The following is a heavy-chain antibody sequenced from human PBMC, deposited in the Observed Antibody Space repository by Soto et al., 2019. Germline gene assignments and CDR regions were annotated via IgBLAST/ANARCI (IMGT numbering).Heavy chain of an antibody. V-gene: IGHV4-30-2*01. CDR2: IYNSGST. D-gene: IGHD5-12*01. Sequence: PSETLSLTCAVSGGYISGGYYSWSWIRQPPGKGLEWIGFIYNSGSTYYNSSLKSRVTISIDRSKNQFSLKLASMTAADTAVYYCARGGGYDPFDYWGQGTQVTVSS. CDR3: ARGGGYDPFDY. J-gene: IGHJ4*02. CDR1: GGYISGGYYS.